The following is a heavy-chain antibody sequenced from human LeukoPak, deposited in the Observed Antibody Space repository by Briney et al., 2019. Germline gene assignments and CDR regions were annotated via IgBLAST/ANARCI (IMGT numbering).Heavy chain of an antibody. J-gene: IGHJ4*02. CDR2: IYYSGST. V-gene: IGHV4-59*12. CDR3: AREITMVRGDYFDY. CDR1: GGSISSYY. D-gene: IGHD3-10*01. Sequence: SETLSLTCTVSGGSISSYYWSWIRQPPGKGLEWIGYIYYSGSTNYNPSLKSRVTISVDTSKNQFSLKLSSVTAADTAVYYCAREITMVRGDYFDYWGQGTLVTVSS.